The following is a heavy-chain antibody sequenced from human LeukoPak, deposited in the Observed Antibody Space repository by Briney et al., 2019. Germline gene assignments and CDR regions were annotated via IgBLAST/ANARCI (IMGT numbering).Heavy chain of an antibody. CDR2: IKQDGSEK. Sequence: GGSLRLSCAASGFTFSSYWMSWVRQAPGKGLEWVANIKQDGSEKYYVDSVKGRFTISRDNAKNSLYLQMNSLGAEDTAVYYCASSKCSSTSCRPQYFQHWGQGTLVTVSS. J-gene: IGHJ1*01. CDR1: GFTFSSYW. D-gene: IGHD2-2*01. V-gene: IGHV3-7*01. CDR3: ASSKCSSTSCRPQYFQH.